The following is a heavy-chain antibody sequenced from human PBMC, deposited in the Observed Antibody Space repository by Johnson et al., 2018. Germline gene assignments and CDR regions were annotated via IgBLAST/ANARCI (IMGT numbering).Heavy chain of an antibody. V-gene: IGHV4-59*01. CDR3: ASGSVAGRWATFDI. J-gene: IGHJ3*02. Sequence: QVQLQESGPGLVRXSETLSLTCAVSGGSISSYYWSWIRQPPGKGVEWIGYVYYSGSTIYKPSPERRVPIPVDTSKNQFSLKLASVTAADPAVYFCASGSVAGRWATFDIWGQGTMVTVSS. CDR2: VYYSGST. CDR1: GGSISSYY. D-gene: IGHD3-16*01.